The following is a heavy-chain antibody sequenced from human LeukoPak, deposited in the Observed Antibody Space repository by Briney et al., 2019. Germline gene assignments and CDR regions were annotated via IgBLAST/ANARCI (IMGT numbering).Heavy chain of an antibody. D-gene: IGHD3-22*01. J-gene: IGHJ4*02. Sequence: TGGSLRLSCAASGFTFSSYSMNWVRQAPGKGLEWVSYISSSSSTIYYADSVKGRFTISRDNAKNSLYLQMNSLRAEDTAVYYCARDQYYFDSSGYYWFDYWGQGTLVTVSS. CDR1: GFTFSSYS. V-gene: IGHV3-48*04. CDR3: ARDQYYFDSSGYYWFDY. CDR2: ISSSSSTI.